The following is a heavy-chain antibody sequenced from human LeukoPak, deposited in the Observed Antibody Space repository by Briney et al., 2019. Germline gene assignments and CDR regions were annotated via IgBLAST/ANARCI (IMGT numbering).Heavy chain of an antibody. V-gene: IGHV1-46*01. CDR2: ITTSGGST. Sequence: GASVKVSCKASGYTFSNYYMHWVRQAPGQGLEWIGVITTSGGSTSYAQDFQGRVTMTRDTSTSTVYMELTSLGSEDTAVYYCARVCTIAAVGPDFDYWGQGTLVTVSS. D-gene: IGHD6-13*01. J-gene: IGHJ4*02. CDR3: ARVCTIAAVGPDFDY. CDR1: GYTFSNYY.